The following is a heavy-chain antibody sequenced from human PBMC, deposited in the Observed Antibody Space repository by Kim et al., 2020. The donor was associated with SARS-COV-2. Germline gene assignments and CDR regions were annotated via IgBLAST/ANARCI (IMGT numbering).Heavy chain of an antibody. CDR3: ARGPYYYDSSGYYFDY. D-gene: IGHD3-22*01. V-gene: IGHV4-59*01. CDR1: GGSISNYY. CDR2: IYYTGST. Sequence: SETLSLTCTVSGGSISNYYWSWIRQPPGKGLEWIGYIYYTGSTNYTPSLKSRVTISVDTSNNQFSLKLSSVTAADTAVYYCARGPYYYDSSGYYFDYLG. J-gene: IGHJ4*01.